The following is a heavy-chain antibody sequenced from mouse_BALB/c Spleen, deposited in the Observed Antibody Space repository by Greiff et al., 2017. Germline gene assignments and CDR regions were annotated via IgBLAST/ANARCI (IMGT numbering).Heavy chain of an antibody. Sequence: EVQLQESGPGLVKPSQSLSLTCTVTGYSITSDYAWNWIRQFPGNKLEWMGYISYSGSTSYNPSLTSRISITRDTSKNQFFLQLNSVTTEDTATYYCASRLRREFAYWGQGTLVTVSA. CDR3: ASRLRREFAY. V-gene: IGHV3-2*02. CDR2: ISYSGST. J-gene: IGHJ3*01. CDR1: GYSITSDYA. D-gene: IGHD2-4*01.